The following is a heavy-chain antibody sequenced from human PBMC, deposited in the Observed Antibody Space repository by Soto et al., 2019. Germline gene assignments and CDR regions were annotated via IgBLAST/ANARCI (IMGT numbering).Heavy chain of an antibody. CDR1: GYTFIDYY. J-gene: IGHJ3*02. CDR2: INPGSGDT. V-gene: IGHV1-2*06. Sequence: ASVKVSCKTSGYTFIDYYIHCVRQAPGQGPEWMGRINPGSGDTNYAQNFQGRVTVTMDTSITTAHMELNGLRSDDTAMYYRAIGNDAFDIWGQGTVVTVSS. CDR3: AIGNDAFDI.